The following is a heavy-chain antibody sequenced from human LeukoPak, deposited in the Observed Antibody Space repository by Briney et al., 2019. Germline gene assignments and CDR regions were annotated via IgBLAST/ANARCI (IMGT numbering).Heavy chain of an antibody. CDR3: AREQDIGMVSALDY. V-gene: IGHV1-2*02. J-gene: IGHJ4*02. Sequence: ASVKVSCKPSGYTFTGYYMHWVRQAPGLGLEWMGWINPNSGDTNYAQKFQGRVTMTRDTSISTAYMELSRLRSDDTAVYYCAREQDIGMVSALDYWGRGTLVTVSS. CDR1: GYTFTGYY. D-gene: IGHD5-18*01. CDR2: INPNSGDT.